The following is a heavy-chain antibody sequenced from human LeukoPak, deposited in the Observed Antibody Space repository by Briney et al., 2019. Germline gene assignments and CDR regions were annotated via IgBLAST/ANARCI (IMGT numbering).Heavy chain of an antibody. J-gene: IGHJ2*01. D-gene: IGHD5-12*01. V-gene: IGHV4-61*02. CDR3: ARDLYSRVDMEDWYFDL. CDR2: IYTSGST. Sequence: SQTLSLTCTVSGGSISSGSYYWSWIRQPAEKGLEWIGRIYTSGSTNYNPSLKSRVTISVDTSKNQFSLKLSSVTAADTAVYYCARDLYSRVDMEDWYFDLWGRGTLVTVSS. CDR1: GGSISSGSYY.